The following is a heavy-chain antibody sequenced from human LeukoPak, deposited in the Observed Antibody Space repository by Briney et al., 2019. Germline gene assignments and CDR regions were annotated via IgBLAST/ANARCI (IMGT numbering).Heavy chain of an antibody. V-gene: IGHV5-51*01. CDR1: GYSFTSYW. D-gene: IGHD2-2*01. Sequence: GESLQISCKGSGYSFTSYWIGWVRQMPGTGLEWMGIIFPDDSDTRYSPSFQGQVTISLDKSINTAYLQWSSLKASDSAMYYCARSEGYYTTTGSFFFDYWGQGTLVTVSS. J-gene: IGHJ4*02. CDR2: IFPDDSDT. CDR3: ARSEGYYTTTGSFFFDY.